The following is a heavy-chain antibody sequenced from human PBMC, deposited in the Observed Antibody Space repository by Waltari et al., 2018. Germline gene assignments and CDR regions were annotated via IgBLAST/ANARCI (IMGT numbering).Heavy chain of an antibody. CDR3: ARDKMATIDY. CDR1: GFTFSAYY. V-gene: IGHV1-2*02. CDR2: SNANSGVT. J-gene: IGHJ4*02. Sequence: QVQLVQSGAEVKKPGASVQVSCKASGFTFSAYYIHWMRQAPGQGLEWMGWSNANSGVTNEAQKFQGRITMTRDTSINTAYMNLSRLTSDDTAVYFCARDKMATIDYWGQGTRITVSS.